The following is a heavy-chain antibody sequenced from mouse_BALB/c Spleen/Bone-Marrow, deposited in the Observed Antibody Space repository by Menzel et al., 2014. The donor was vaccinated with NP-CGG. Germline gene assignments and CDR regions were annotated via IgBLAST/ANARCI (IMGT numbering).Heavy chain of an antibody. V-gene: IGHV1S29*02. Sequence: VQLKESGPELVKPRASVKISCKASGYTFTDYNMHWLKQSHGKSLEWIGYIYPYNGGTGYNQTFTTKATLTVDKSSNTAYMELRSLTSEDSAVYYCAAGTRWYFDVWGAGTTVTVSS. CDR1: GYTFTDYN. CDR2: IYPYNGGT. CDR3: AAGTRWYFDV. D-gene: IGHD4-1*01. J-gene: IGHJ1*01.